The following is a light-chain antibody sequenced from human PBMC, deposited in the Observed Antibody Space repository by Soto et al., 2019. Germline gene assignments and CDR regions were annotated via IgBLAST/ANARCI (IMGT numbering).Light chain of an antibody. CDR2: EVT. CDR1: SGDVGRYDF. CDR3: CSYAGPGTWV. J-gene: IGLJ3*02. Sequence: QSALTQPASVSGSPGQSITISCTGTSGDVGRYDFVSWYQQHPGKAPELIIYEVTKQWPSGVSSRFSGSKSGNTASLTISGLQAEDEADYYCCSYAGPGTWVFGGGTKLTVL. V-gene: IGLV2-23*02.